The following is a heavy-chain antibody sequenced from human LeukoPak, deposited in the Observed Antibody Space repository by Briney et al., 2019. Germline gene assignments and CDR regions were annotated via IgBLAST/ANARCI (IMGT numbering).Heavy chain of an antibody. CDR3: ARVEWFGELLSARFNWFDP. V-gene: IGHV4-39*07. D-gene: IGHD3-10*01. J-gene: IGHJ5*02. CDR2: IYYSGST. Sequence: SDTRSLTCTVSGGSISSSSYYWGWIRQPPGKGLEWIGSIYYSGSTYYNPSLESRVTISVETSQNQFSLTLSSVTAADTAVYYCARVEWFGELLSARFNWFDPWGQGTLVTVSS. CDR1: GGSISSSSYY.